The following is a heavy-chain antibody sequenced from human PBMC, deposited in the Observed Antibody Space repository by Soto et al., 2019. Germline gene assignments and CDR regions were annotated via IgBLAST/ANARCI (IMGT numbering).Heavy chain of an antibody. Sequence: PGGSLRLSCAASGFTFSSYGMHWVRQAPGKGLEWVAVIWYDGSNKYYADSVKGRFTISRDNSKNTLYLQMNSLRAEDTAVYYCARDRYGRFGESYFDYWGQGTLVTVSS. CDR1: GFTFSSYG. CDR2: IWYDGSNK. D-gene: IGHD3-10*01. J-gene: IGHJ4*02. CDR3: ARDRYGRFGESYFDY. V-gene: IGHV3-33*01.